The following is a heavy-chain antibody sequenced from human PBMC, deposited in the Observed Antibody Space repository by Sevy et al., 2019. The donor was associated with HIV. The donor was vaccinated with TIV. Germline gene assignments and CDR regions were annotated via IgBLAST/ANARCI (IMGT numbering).Heavy chain of an antibody. Sequence: GGSLRLSCAASGLIVSSNFMSWVRQAPGKGLEWVSVLYLGGSTYYADSVKGRFTISRDDSKNTLYLQMNSLIAEDTAVYFCARGKHISDYYGSFDYWGQGTLVTVSS. CDR2: LYLGGST. D-gene: IGHD3-3*01. CDR1: GLIVSSNF. J-gene: IGHJ4*02. V-gene: IGHV3-53*01. CDR3: ARGKHISDYYGSFDY.